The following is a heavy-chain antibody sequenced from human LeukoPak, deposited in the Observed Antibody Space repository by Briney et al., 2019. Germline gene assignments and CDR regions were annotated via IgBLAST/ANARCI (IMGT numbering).Heavy chain of an antibody. V-gene: IGHV3-23*01. D-gene: IGHD3-22*01. CDR1: GFTFSSYA. Sequence: GGSLRLSCAASGFTFSSYAISWVRQAPGRGLDWVPAISGSGGSTYYADSVRGRFTISRDNSKNTLYLQMNSLRAEDTAVYYCAKAPEDSSAVASFDYWCQGTLVTVSS. CDR2: ISGSGGST. CDR3: AKAPEDSSAVASFDY. J-gene: IGHJ4*02.